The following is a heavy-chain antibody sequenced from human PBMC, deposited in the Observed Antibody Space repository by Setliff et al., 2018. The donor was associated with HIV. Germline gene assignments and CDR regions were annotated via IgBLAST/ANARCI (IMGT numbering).Heavy chain of an antibody. CDR3: ARDSYTSPDY. V-gene: IGHV3-23*01. Sequence: GGSLRLSCAASGFSFSSYAMSWVRQAPGKGLEWVSAISGSGSSTYYADSVKGRLTISRDNAKNMVYLQMNSLRVEDTAVYYCARDSYTSPDYWGQGTLVTVSS. D-gene: IGHD6-13*01. CDR2: ISGSGSST. J-gene: IGHJ4*02. CDR1: GFSFSSYA.